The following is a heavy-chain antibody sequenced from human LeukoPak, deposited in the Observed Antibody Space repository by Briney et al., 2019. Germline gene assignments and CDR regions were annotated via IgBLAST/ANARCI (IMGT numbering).Heavy chain of an antibody. CDR2: IRYGGSNK. CDR3: AKLLWFGEEDY. V-gene: IGHV3-30*02. J-gene: IGHJ4*02. D-gene: IGHD3-10*01. Sequence: GGSLRLSCAASGFTFSSYGMHWVRQAPGKGLEWVAFIRYGGSNKYYADSVKGRFTISRDNSKNTLYLQMNSLRAEDTAVYYCAKLLWFGEEDYWGQGTLVSVSS. CDR1: GFTFSSYG.